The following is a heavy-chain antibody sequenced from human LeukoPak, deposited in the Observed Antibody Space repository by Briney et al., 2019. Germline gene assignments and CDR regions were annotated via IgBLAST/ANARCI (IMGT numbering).Heavy chain of an antibody. V-gene: IGHV3-23*01. D-gene: IGHD3-22*01. Sequence: GGSLRLSCAASGFTFGSNGTSWVRRAPGKGLQWVSAISANSAETYYEDSVKGRFIISRDNSKTTLYLQMNSLRAEDTAVYYCAKDPDSSGYYYDWGQGTLVSVSS. CDR1: GFTFGSNG. CDR3: AKDPDSSGYYYD. CDR2: ISANSAET. J-gene: IGHJ4*02.